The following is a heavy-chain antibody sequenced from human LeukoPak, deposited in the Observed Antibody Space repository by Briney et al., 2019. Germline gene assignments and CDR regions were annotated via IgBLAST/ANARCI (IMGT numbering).Heavy chain of an antibody. D-gene: IGHD1-26*01. CDR2: IYSGGST. J-gene: IGHJ4*02. V-gene: IGHV3-53*01. CDR3: AKVRGRYYFDY. CDR1: GFTVSSNY. Sequence: GGSLRLSCAASGFTVSSNYMSWVRQAPGKGLEWVSVIYSGGSTYYADSVKGRFTISRDNSKNTLYLQMNSLRAEDTAVYYCAKVRGRYYFDYWGQGTLVTVSS.